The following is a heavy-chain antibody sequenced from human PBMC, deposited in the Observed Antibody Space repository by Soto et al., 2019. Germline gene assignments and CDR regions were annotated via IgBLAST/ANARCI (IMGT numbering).Heavy chain of an antibody. CDR1: GYTFTDFY. CDR3: ARVKPPNAGVLAMWFDP. J-gene: IGHJ5*02. D-gene: IGHD3-3*01. V-gene: IGHV1-46*01. Sequence: QAQLVQSGAAVKKPGASVNISCKASGYTFTDFYIHWVRQAPGQGLEWMGIINPSGGNTIYATKFQGRVTMTRDTSTSTVYMELSSLRSEDTAVYYCARVKPPNAGVLAMWFDPWGQGTLVTVSS. CDR2: INPSGGNT.